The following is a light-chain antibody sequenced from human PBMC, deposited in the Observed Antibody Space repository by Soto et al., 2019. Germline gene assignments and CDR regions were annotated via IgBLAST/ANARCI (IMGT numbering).Light chain of an antibody. J-gene: IGKJ5*01. V-gene: IGKV3-20*01. CDR1: QSVSSSY. Sequence: EIVLTQSPGTLSLSPGERATLSCRASQSVSSSYLAWYQQKPGQAPRLLIYGASSMATGIADRCSGSGSGTEFTLTISRREPEDFAVYYCQQYGSSPPITFGQGTRLEIK. CDR3: QQYGSSPPIT. CDR2: GAS.